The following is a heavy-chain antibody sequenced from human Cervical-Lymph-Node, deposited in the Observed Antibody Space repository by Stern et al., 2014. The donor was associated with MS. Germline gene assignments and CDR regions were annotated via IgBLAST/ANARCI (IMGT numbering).Heavy chain of an antibody. V-gene: IGHV1-2*06. Sequence: VQLVESGAEVKKPGASVKVSCKASGYTFTGQYMHWVRQAPGQGLEWMGRINPNSGGTSYAQKFQGRVTMTRDTSINTASMELSRLTSDDTAIYYCARGLRGDWNYDAFDYWGQGTLVTVSS. CDR3: ARGLRGDWNYDAFDY. CDR1: GYTFTGQY. J-gene: IGHJ4*02. D-gene: IGHD1-7*01. CDR2: INPNSGGT.